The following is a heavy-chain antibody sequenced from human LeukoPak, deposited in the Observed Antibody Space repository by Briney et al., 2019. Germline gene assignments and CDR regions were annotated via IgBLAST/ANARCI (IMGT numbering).Heavy chain of an antibody. Sequence: GGSLRLSCAASGFTVSSNYMSWVRQAPGKGLEWVSVIYSGGSTYYADSVKGRFTISRDNSKNTLYLQMNSLRAVDTAVYYCAKSGTFFLYYFDYWGQGTLVTVSS. V-gene: IGHV3-53*01. CDR2: IYSGGST. CDR1: GFTVSSNY. J-gene: IGHJ4*02. D-gene: IGHD1-26*01. CDR3: AKSGTFFLYYFDY.